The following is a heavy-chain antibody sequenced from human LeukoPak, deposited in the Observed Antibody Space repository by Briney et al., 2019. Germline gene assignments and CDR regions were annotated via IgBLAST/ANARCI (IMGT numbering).Heavy chain of an antibody. V-gene: IGHV5-51*01. CDR3: ARVPNYYDSSGYYSPFDY. J-gene: IGHJ4*02. D-gene: IGHD3-22*01. CDR1: GYSFTSYW. Sequence: GESLKISCKGSGYSFTSYWIGWVRQMPGKGLEWMGIIYPGDSDTRYSPSFQDQVTISADKSISTAYLQWSSLKASDTAMYYCARVPNYYDSSGYYSPFDYWGQGTLVTVSS. CDR2: IYPGDSDT.